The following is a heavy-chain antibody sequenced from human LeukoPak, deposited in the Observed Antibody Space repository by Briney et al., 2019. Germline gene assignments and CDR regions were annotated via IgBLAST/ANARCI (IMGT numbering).Heavy chain of an antibody. J-gene: IGHJ5*02. CDR3: ARECRGYCSSTSCSWFDP. Sequence: AGGSLRLSCAASGFTFSDYYMSWIRQAPGKGLEWVSYISSSGSTIYYADSVKGRFTISRDNAKNSLYLQMNSLRAEDTAVYYCARECRGYCSSTSCSWFDPWGQGTLVTVSS. D-gene: IGHD2-2*01. CDR1: GFTFSDYY. V-gene: IGHV3-11*04. CDR2: ISSSGSTI.